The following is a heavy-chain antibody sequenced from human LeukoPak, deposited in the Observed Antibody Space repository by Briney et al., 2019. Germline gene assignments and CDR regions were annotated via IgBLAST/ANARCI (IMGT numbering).Heavy chain of an antibody. CDR1: GFSFSIYD. Sequence: GGSLRLSCAASGFSFSIYDMNWVRQAPGKGLEWVSSISPISTYIFYADSVKGRFTISRDNSKNTLSLQMNSMRADDTAVYYCVKCPVSLWFGELFGSYFDHWGQGTLVTVSS. V-gene: IGHV3-21*04. J-gene: IGHJ4*02. CDR3: VKCPVSLWFGELFGSYFDH. D-gene: IGHD3-10*01. CDR2: ISPISTYI.